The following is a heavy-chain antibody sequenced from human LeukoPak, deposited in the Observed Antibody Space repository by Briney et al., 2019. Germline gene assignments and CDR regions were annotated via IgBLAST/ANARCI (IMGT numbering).Heavy chain of an antibody. Sequence: SETLSLTCAVHGGSFSGYYWSWVRQPPGKGLEWIGEINHSGSTNYNPSLKSRVTISVDTSKNQFSLKLSSVTAADTAVYYCARGRGAIAVYWGQGTLVTVSS. CDR1: GGSFSGYY. D-gene: IGHD6-19*01. V-gene: IGHV4-34*01. J-gene: IGHJ4*02. CDR3: ARGRGAIAVY. CDR2: INHSGST.